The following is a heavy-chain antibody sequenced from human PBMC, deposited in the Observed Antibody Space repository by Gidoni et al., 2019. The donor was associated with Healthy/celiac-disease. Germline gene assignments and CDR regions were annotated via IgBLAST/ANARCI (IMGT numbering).Heavy chain of an antibody. Sequence: EVQLLESGGGWVQPGGSLRRYCAAAGCTFSSYAMSWVRQAPGKGLEWVSAISGSGGSTYYADSVKGRFTISRDNSKNTLYLQMNSLRAEDTAVYYCAKEAGFGELFDYWGQGTLVTVSS. V-gene: IGHV3-23*01. J-gene: IGHJ4*02. CDR3: AKEAGFGELFDY. D-gene: IGHD3-10*01. CDR1: GCTFSSYA. CDR2: ISGSGGST.